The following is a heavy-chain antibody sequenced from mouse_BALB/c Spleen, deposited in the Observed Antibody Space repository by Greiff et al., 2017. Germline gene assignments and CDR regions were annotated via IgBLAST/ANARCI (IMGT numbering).Heavy chain of an antibody. D-gene: IGHD2-3*01. CDR1: GYIFSSYV. Sequence: VQLQQSGPELVKPGASVKMSCKASGYIFSSYVIHWVKQIPGQGLEWIGYISPYNDGTKYNEKFRGKATLTSDKSSSTAYMELSSLTSEDSAVYDCARRIYDYDAMDYWGQGTSVTVSS. V-gene: IGHV1-14*01. J-gene: IGHJ4*01. CDR3: ARRIYDYDAMDY. CDR2: ISPYNDGT.